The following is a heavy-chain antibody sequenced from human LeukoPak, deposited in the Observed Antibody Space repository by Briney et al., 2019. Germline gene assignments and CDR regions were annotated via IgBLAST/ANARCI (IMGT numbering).Heavy chain of an antibody. CDR2: IYYSGST. V-gene: IGHV4-39*07. CDR3: ARVSLLRSGGLFDY. Sequence: SETLSLTCAVYGGSFSSYYWGWIRQPPGKGLEWIGSIYYSGSTYYNPSLKSRVTISVDTSKNQFSLKLSSVTAADTAVYYCARVSLLRSGGLFDYWGQGTLVTVSS. D-gene: IGHD5-12*01. J-gene: IGHJ4*02. CDR1: GGSFSSYY.